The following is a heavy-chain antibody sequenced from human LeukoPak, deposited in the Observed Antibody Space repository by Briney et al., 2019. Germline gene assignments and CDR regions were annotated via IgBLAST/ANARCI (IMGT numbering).Heavy chain of an antibody. CDR3: ARAPSDIGGYYPEYFRH. CDR2: IKSDGRT. D-gene: IGHD3-22*01. CDR1: GFTLSSYW. J-gene: IGHJ1*01. Sequence: GGSLRLSCAASGFTLSSYWMSWVRQAPGKGLVWVSRIKSDGRTNYAESAKSRFTISRDNAKNTVSLHMNSLRAEDTGVYYCARAPSDIGGYYPEYFRHWGQGTLVIVSS. V-gene: IGHV3-74*01.